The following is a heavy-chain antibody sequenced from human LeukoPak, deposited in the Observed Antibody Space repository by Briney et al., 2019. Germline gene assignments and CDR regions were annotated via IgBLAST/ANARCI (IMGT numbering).Heavy chain of an antibody. CDR2: IYYSGST. CDR3: ARRYSSSWHYYFDY. J-gene: IGHJ4*02. Sequence: PSETLSLTCTVSGGSISSSSYYWGWIRQPPGKGLEWIGSIYYSGSTYYNPSLKSRVTISVDTSKNQFSLKLSSVTAADTAVYYCARRYSSSWHYYFDYWGQGTLVTVSS. CDR1: GGSISSSSYY. V-gene: IGHV4-39*01. D-gene: IGHD6-13*01.